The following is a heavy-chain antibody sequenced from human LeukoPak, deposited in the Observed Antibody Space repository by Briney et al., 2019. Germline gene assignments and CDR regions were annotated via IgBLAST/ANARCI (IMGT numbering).Heavy chain of an antibody. D-gene: IGHD3-10*01. CDR2: VNPKSGNT. Sequence: ASVKVSCKASGYTFNNYDVNWVRQASGQGLEWMGWVNPKSGNTGYAQSFQGRVTMTRNTSISTAYMELSSLGSEDTAVYYCARARENPYGSGTYRPYYFNCWGQGTLVTVSS. J-gene: IGHJ4*02. CDR1: GYTFNNYD. CDR3: ARARENPYGSGTYRPYYFNC. V-gene: IGHV1-8*01.